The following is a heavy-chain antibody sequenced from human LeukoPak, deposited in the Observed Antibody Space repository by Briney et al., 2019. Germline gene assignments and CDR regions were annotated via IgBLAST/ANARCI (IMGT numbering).Heavy chain of an antibody. CDR3: ARVRYGSGSYYDTDP. CDR2: INPNSGGT. V-gene: IGHV1-2*06. J-gene: IGHJ5*02. Sequence: GASVTVSCKASGYTFTGYYMHWVRQAPGQGLEWMGRINPNSGGTNYAQKFQGRVTMTRDTSISTAYMELSRLRSDDTAVYYCARVRYGSGSYYDTDPWGQGTLVTVSS. CDR1: GYTFTGYY. D-gene: IGHD3-10*01.